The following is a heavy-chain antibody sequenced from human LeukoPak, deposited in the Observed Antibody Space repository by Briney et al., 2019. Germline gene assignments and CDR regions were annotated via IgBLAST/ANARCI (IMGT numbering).Heavy chain of an antibody. D-gene: IGHD3-22*01. CDR3: ARDPKLYYDSSGYYSRGAFDI. Sequence: GSLRLSCAASGFTFSSYAMSWARQPPGKGLEWIGSIYYSGSTYYNPSLKSRVTISVDTSKNQFSLKLSSVTAADTAVYYCARDPKLYYDSSGYYSRGAFDIWGQGTMVTVSS. V-gene: IGHV4-39*07. CDR2: IYYSGST. J-gene: IGHJ3*02. CDR1: GFTFSSYA.